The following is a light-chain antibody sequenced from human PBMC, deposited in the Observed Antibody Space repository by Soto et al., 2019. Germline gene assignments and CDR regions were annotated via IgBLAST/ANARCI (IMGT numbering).Light chain of an antibody. CDR3: QQYGSSTWT. CDR1: QSTTSSF. J-gene: IGKJ1*01. Sequence: EIVLTQSPSTVSLSPVERSTLSCRASQSTTSSFLAWYQQNPGQPPGLLIYDATSRATGVPDRFSGSGSGTDFTLTISRLEPEDFAVYYCQQYGSSTWTFGQGTKVDIK. CDR2: DAT. V-gene: IGKV3-20*01.